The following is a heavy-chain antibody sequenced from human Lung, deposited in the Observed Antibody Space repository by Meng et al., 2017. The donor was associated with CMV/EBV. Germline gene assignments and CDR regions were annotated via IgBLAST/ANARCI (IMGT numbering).Heavy chain of an antibody. CDR2: IYRSGST. Sequence: VSGVAISTDNWWSWVRQPPGKGLEWIGEIYRSGSTNYSPSLKSRVTISIDRSKNQFSLRITSVTAADTAVYYCAKEWLDATTGQFDYWGQGTLVTVSS. V-gene: IGHV4-4*02. CDR3: AKEWLDATTGQFDY. D-gene: IGHD1-26*01. J-gene: IGHJ4*02. CDR1: GVAISTDNW.